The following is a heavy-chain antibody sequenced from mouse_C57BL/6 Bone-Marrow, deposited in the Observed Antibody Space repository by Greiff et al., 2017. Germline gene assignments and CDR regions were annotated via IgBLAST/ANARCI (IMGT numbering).Heavy chain of an antibody. CDR2: IDPEDGDT. J-gene: IGHJ3*01. CDR3: TTDYSILWFAY. V-gene: IGHV14-1*01. CDR1: GFNIKDCY. Sequence: VQLQQSGAELVRPGASVKLSCTASGFNIKDCYMHWVKQRPEQGLEWIGRIDPEDGDTEYAPKFQGKATMTADTSSNTAYLQLSSLTSEDTAVYYCTTDYSILWFAYWGQGTLVTVSA. D-gene: IGHD2-5*01.